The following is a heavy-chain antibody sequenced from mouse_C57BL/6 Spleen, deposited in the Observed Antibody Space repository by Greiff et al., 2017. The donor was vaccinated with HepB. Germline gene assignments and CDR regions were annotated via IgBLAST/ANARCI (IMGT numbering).Heavy chain of an antibody. CDR1: GFNIKDDY. CDR3: TTSPYAY. V-gene: IGHV14-4*01. CDR2: IDPENGDT. J-gene: IGHJ3*01. Sequence: EVQLQQSGAELVRPGASVKLSCTASGFNIKDDYMHWVKQRPEQGLEWIGWIDPENGDTEYAAKFQGKATITADTSSNKAYLQLSSLTSEDTAVYYCTTSPYAYWGQGTLVTVSA.